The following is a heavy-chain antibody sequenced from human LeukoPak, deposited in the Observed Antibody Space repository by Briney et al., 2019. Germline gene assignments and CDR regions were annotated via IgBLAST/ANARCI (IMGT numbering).Heavy chain of an antibody. CDR3: ARHSRAYSSTSGTFEY. J-gene: IGHJ4*02. D-gene: IGHD2-2*01. V-gene: IGHV4-59*08. CDR2: IYYTGST. CDR1: GASIRDYY. Sequence: PSETPSLTCTVSGASIRDYYWSWIPQPPGKGLEWFGYIYYTGSTKYNPSLESRGTISIDTSKTHLYLKLSSVTAADTAIYYCARHSRAYSSTSGTFEYWGQGTLVTVSS.